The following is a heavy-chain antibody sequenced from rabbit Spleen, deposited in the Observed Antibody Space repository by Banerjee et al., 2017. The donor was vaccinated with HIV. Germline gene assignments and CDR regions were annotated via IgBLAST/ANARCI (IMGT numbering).Heavy chain of an antibody. CDR2: IYTSNVIT. V-gene: IGHV1S45*01. CDR3: ARDDVGNSYYYDL. Sequence: QEQLKESGGGLVTPGGSLTLTCTVSGFSFSSGYDMCWVRQAPGKGLEWIACIYTSNVITWYANWAKGRFTISKTSSATVTLQMTRLTAADTATYFCARDDVGNSYYYDLWGPGTLVTVS. J-gene: IGHJ4*01. CDR1: GFSFSSGYD. D-gene: IGHD8-1*01.